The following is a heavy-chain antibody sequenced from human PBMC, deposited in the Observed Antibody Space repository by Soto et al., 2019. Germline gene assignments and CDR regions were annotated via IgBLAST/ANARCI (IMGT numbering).Heavy chain of an antibody. J-gene: IGHJ6*02. Sequence: QVQLVESGGGVVQPGRSLRLSCAASGFTFSSYAMHWVRQAPGKGLEWVAVISYDGGNKYYADSVKGRFTISRDNSKNTLYLQMNSLRAEDTAVYYCARGGNDILTGYFHYYGMDVWGQGTTVTVSS. CDR1: GFTFSSYA. D-gene: IGHD3-9*01. V-gene: IGHV3-30-3*01. CDR3: ARGGNDILTGYFHYYGMDV. CDR2: ISYDGGNK.